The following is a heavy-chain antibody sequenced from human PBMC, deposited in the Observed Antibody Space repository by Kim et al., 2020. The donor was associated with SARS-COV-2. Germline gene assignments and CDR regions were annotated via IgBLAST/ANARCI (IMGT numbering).Heavy chain of an antibody. CDR3: AGGERGYSSGFPL. V-gene: IGHV3-11*04. D-gene: IGHD5-18*01. Sequence: GGSLRLSCAASGFTFSDYYMNWIRQAPGKGLEWVSYISGTTIYYTDSVKGRFTISRDNAKNSLYLQMNSLRAEDTAVYYCAGGERGYSSGFPLWGQGTLVTVSS. CDR2: ISGTTI. CDR1: GFTFSDYY. J-gene: IGHJ1*01.